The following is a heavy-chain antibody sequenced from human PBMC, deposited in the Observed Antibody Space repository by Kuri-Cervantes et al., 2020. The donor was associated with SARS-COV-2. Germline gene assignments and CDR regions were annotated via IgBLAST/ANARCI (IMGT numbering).Heavy chain of an antibody. Sequence: GESLKISCKGSGYSFTSYWIGWVRQMPGKGLEWMGIIYPGDSDTRYSPSFQGQVTISADESISTAYLQWSSLKASDTAMYYCARRSRPYGDDDAFDIWGQGTMVTVSS. J-gene: IGHJ3*02. V-gene: IGHV5-51*01. CDR1: GYSFTSYW. CDR2: IYPGDSDT. D-gene: IGHD4-17*01. CDR3: ARRSRPYGDDDAFDI.